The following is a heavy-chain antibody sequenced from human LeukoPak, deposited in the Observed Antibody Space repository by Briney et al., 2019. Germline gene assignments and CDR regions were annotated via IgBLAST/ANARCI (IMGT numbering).Heavy chain of an antibody. CDR3: AQDLAWGAFDH. CDR2: ISPSGGGT. V-gene: IGHV3-23*01. J-gene: IGHJ4*02. CDR1: GFTFRNYG. D-gene: IGHD7-27*01. Sequence: GGSLRLSCAASGFTFRNYGMNWVRQAPGKGLEWVSGISPSGGGTYYADSAKGRFTISRDDSKNTLSLQMNSLRVEDTAVYYCAQDLAWGAFDHWGQGTLVTASS.